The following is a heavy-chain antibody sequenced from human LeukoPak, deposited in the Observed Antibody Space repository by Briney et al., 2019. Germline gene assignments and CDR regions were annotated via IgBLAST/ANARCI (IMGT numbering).Heavy chain of an antibody. CDR3: ARVVAAAGGFHRYFDL. CDR2: ISAYNGNT. CDR1: GYTFTSYG. J-gene: IGHJ2*01. Sequence: ASVKVSCKASGYTFTSYGISWVRQAPGQGLEWMGWISAYNGNTNYAQKLQGRVTMTTDTSTSTAYMELRSLRSDDTAVYYCARVVAAAGGFHRYFDLWGRGTLVTVSS. D-gene: IGHD6-25*01. V-gene: IGHV1-18*01.